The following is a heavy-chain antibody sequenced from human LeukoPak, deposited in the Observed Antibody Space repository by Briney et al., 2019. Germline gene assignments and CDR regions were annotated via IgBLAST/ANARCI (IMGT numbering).Heavy chain of an antibody. V-gene: IGHV1-18*01. Sequence: ASVKVSCKASGYTFTSYGISWVRQAPGQGLEWMGGISAYNGNTNYAQKLQGRVTMTTDTSTSTAYMELRSLRSDDTAVYYCARVVGYGDKGRFDPWGQGTLVTVSS. CDR3: ARVVGYGDKGRFDP. CDR1: GYTFTSYG. D-gene: IGHD4-17*01. CDR2: ISAYNGNT. J-gene: IGHJ5*02.